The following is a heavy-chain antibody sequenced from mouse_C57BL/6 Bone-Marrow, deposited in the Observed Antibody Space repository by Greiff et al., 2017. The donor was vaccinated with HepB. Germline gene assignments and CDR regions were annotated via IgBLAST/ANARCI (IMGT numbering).Heavy chain of an antibody. CDR2: IYPGNSDT. D-gene: IGHD1-1*01. J-gene: IGHJ3*01. CDR1: GYTFTSYW. Sequence: VQLQQSGTVLARPGASVNMSCKTSGYTFTSYWMHWVKQRPGQGLEWIGAIYPGNSDTSYNQKFKGKAKLTAVTSASTAYMELSSLTNEDSAVYYCTRSDYYGSSAWFAYWGQGTLVTVSA. CDR3: TRSDYYGSSAWFAY. V-gene: IGHV1-5*01.